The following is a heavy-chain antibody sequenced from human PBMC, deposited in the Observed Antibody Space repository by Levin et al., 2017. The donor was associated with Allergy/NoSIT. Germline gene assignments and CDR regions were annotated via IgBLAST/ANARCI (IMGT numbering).Heavy chain of an antibody. J-gene: IGHJ4*02. CDR1: EFTFSTYA. CDR3: ATLIGN. Sequence: GESLKISCAASEFTFSTYAMHWVRQAPGKGLEWVAVISHDGSKEYYAESVKGRFTISRDNSKNTLYLQMNSLRVEDTAVFYCATLIGNWGQGTLVTVSS. V-gene: IGHV3-30-3*01. CDR2: ISHDGSKE.